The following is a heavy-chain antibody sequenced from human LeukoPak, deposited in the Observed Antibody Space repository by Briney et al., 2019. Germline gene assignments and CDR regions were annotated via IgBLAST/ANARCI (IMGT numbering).Heavy chain of an antibody. V-gene: IGHV3-23*01. CDR2: ISGSGGRT. D-gene: IGHD3-16*01. Sequence: GGSLRLSCAVSGITLSNYGMSWVRQAPGKGLEWVAGISGSGGRTNYADAVKGRFTISRDNAKNSLYLQMNSLRAEDTAVYYCARDKATMTTFGSWFDPWGQGTLVTVSS. J-gene: IGHJ5*02. CDR3: ARDKATMTTFGSWFDP. CDR1: GITLSNYG.